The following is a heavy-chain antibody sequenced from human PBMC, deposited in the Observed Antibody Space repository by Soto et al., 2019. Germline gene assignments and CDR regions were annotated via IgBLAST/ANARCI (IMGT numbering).Heavy chain of an antibody. CDR2: ISYDGSNK. J-gene: IGHJ4*02. V-gene: IGHV3-30-3*01. D-gene: IGHD4-17*01. CDR3: ASTVTTSQDYYFDY. CDR1: GFTFSSYA. Sequence: GGSLRLSCAASGFTFSSYAMHWVRQAPGKGLEWVAVISYDGSNKYYADSVKGRFTISRDNSKNTLYLQMNSLRAEDTAVYYCASTVTTSQDYYFDYWGQGTLVTVSS.